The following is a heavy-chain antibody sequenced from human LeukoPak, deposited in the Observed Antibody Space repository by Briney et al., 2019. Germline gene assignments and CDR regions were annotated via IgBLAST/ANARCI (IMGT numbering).Heavy chain of an antibody. D-gene: IGHD3-3*01. Sequence: GGSLRLSCAASGFTFDDYGMSWVRQAPGKGLEWVSGNNWNGGSTGYADSVKGRFTISRDNAKNSLYLQMNSLRAEDTALYYCARDLVLRFLEWPKEGNWFDPWGQGTLVTVSS. CDR1: GFTFDDYG. J-gene: IGHJ5*02. V-gene: IGHV3-20*04. CDR2: NNWNGGST. CDR3: ARDLVLRFLEWPKEGNWFDP.